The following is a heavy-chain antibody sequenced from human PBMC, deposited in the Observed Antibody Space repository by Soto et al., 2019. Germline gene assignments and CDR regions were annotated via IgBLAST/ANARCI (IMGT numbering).Heavy chain of an antibody. V-gene: IGHV3-74*01. CDR2: INSDGSST. CDR3: ARDRYYGSGSYLIDY. CDR1: GFTFSSYW. Sequence: GGSLRLSCAASGFTFSSYWMHWVRQAPGKGLVWVSRINSDGSSTSYADSVKGRFTISRDNAKNTLYLQMNSLRAEDTAVYYCARDRYYGSGSYLIDYWGQGTLVTVSS. J-gene: IGHJ4*02. D-gene: IGHD3-10*01.